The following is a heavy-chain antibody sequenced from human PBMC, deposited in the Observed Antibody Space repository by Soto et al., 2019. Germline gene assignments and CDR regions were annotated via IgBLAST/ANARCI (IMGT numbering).Heavy chain of an antibody. J-gene: IGHJ4*02. Sequence: QVQLVQSGAEVKKPESSVKVSCKAPGGTFSTYAISWVRQAPGQGLEWMGGIIPMFGTANYAQRFQDRVTLTADESTNTVYRELSSLRPEDTAVYFCASGIQLWLRRINNGYSGWGQGTLVTVSS. CDR3: ASGIQLWLRRINNGYSG. V-gene: IGHV1-69*12. CDR2: IIPMFGTA. D-gene: IGHD5-18*01. CDR1: GGTFSTYA.